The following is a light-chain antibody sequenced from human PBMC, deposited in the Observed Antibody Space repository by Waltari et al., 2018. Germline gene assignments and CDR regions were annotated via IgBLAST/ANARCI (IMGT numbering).Light chain of an antibody. Sequence: QSVLTQPPSASGTPGQRVTISCSGSSSNIGSNTVNWYQQLPGTTPKLLIYDNDQRPSWVPDRFSGSKSGTSASLAISGLQSEDESDYYCAAWDDSLNGFWVFGGGTKLTVL. CDR2: DND. V-gene: IGLV1-44*01. CDR1: SSNIGSNT. CDR3: AAWDDSLNGFWV. J-gene: IGLJ3*02.